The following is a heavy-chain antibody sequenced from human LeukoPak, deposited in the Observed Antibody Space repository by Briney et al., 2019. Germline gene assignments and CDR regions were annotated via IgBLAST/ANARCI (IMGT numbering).Heavy chain of an antibody. V-gene: IGHV4-59*08. CDR3: ARHATSGSLFDY. D-gene: IGHD3-10*01. CDR2: IYYSGST. J-gene: IGHJ4*02. Sequence: PSETLSLTCTVSGGSISNYYWSWIRQPPGKGLEWIGYIYYSGSTNYNPSLKSRVTISVDTSKNQFSLKLSSVTAADTAVYYCARHATSGSLFDYWGQGTLVTVSS. CDR1: GGSISNYY.